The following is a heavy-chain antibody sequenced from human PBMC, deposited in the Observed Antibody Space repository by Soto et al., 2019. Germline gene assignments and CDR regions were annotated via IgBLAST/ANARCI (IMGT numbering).Heavy chain of an antibody. Sequence: GGSLRLSGAASGFTFSSYGMHWVRQAPGKGLEWVAVISYDGSNKYYADSVKGRFTISRDNSKNTLYLQMNSLRAEDTAVYYCAKDLSVDTDIPGDAFDIWGQGTMVTVSS. D-gene: IGHD5-18*01. CDR2: ISYDGSNK. J-gene: IGHJ3*02. CDR3: AKDLSVDTDIPGDAFDI. V-gene: IGHV3-30*18. CDR1: GFTFSSYG.